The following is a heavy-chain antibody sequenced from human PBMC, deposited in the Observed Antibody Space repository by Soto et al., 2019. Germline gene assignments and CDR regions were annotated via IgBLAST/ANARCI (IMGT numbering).Heavy chain of an antibody. CDR3: ARDAAYNTTYYDFWSGYRCRDYNWLDP. D-gene: IGHD3-3*01. V-gene: IGHV1-18*01. CDR1: GYTLTTFG. Sequence: ASVKVSCKASGYTLTTFGISWVRQAPGQGLEWMGWIDPKNGNTKDAQKFQGRVTMTTDTSTSTAYMELRSLRSDDTAVYYCARDAAYNTTYYDFWSGYRCRDYNWLDPWGQGTLVTVSS. CDR2: IDPKNGNT. J-gene: IGHJ5*02.